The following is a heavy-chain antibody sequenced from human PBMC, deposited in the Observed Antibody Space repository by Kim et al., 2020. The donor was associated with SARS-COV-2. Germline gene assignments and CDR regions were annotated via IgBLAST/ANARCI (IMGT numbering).Heavy chain of an antibody. CDR1: GYSISSGYY. J-gene: IGHJ4*02. CDR3: ASGQYYYDSSGYPIDY. CDR2: IYHSGST. D-gene: IGHD3-22*01. V-gene: IGHV4-38-2*02. Sequence: SETLSLTCTVSGYSISSGYYWGWIRQPPGKGLEWIGSIYHSGSTYYNPSLKSRVTISVDTSKNQFSLKLSSVTAADTAVYYCASGQYYYDSSGYPIDYWGQGTLVTVSS.